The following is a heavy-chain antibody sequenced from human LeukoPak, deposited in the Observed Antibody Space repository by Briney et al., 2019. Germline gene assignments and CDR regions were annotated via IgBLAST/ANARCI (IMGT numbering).Heavy chain of an antibody. CDR2: ISGSGGST. CDR3: AKDGSHGSGSSH. J-gene: IGHJ4*02. CDR1: GFTFSSYW. D-gene: IGHD3-10*01. V-gene: IGHV3-23*01. Sequence: PGGSLRLSCAASGFTFSSYWMSWVRQAPGKGLEWVSVISGSGGSTYSADYLKARFTISRDNSKNTLYLQMNSLRAEDMAVYYCAKDGSHGSGSSHWGQGTLVTVSS.